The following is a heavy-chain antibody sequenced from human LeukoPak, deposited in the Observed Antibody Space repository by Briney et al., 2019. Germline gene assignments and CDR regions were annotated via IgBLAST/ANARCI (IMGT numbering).Heavy chain of an antibody. V-gene: IGHV1-8*01. J-gene: IGHJ4*02. Sequence: GASVKVSCKASGYTFTSYDINWVRQATGQGLEWMGWMNPNSGNTGYARKFQGRVTMTRNTSISTAYMELSSLRAEDTAVYYCARGTEVVYFDYWGQGTLVTVSS. CDR3: ARGTEVVYFDY. D-gene: IGHD2-15*01. CDR1: GYTFTSYD. CDR2: MNPNSGNT.